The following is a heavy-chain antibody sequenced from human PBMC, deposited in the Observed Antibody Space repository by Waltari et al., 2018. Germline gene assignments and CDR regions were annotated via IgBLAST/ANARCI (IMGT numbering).Heavy chain of an antibody. D-gene: IGHD6-13*01. J-gene: IGHJ4*02. CDR3: ARPAAAATGDFDY. CDR1: GCTFSDYY. Sequence: QVQLVESGGGVVKPGGSLRRSGAASGCTFSDYYMSWIRQSPGKGLEWVSYISGSGGTIYYADSVKGRFTISRDNAKNSLYLQINSLRAEDTAVYYCARPAAAATGDFDYWGQGTLVTVSS. V-gene: IGHV3-11*04. CDR2: ISGSGGTI.